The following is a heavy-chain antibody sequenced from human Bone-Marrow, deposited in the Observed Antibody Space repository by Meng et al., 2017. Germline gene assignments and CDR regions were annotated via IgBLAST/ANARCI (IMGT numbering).Heavy chain of an antibody. V-gene: IGHV3-30*04. CDR2: ISYDGSNK. Sequence: GESLKISCAASGFTFSSYAMHWVRQAPGKGLEWVAVISYDGSNKYYADSVKGRFTISRDNSKNKLYLQMNSQRAEDTAVYYCARGRWHTGKKPTIWSGDYFQHWGQGTLVTVSS. J-gene: IGHJ1*01. CDR3: ARGRWHTGKKPTIWSGDYFQH. D-gene: IGHD3-10*01. CDR1: GFTFSSYA.